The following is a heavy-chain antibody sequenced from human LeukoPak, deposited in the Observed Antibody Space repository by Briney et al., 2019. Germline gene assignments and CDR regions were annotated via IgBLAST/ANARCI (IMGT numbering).Heavy chain of an antibody. J-gene: IGHJ6*04. D-gene: IGHD2-2*01. CDR2: IKKDGSEK. CDR1: GFTSSSFW. CDR3: ATVAGVVPGGLLL. V-gene: IGHV3-7*01. Sequence: GGSLRLSCLASGFTSSSFWTSWVRRPPGKRLEWVANIKKDGSEKEYVDSVKGRFSIFRDNAKNSVYLQMNSLRAEDTAVYYCATVAGVVPGGLLLGGKGTTVIVSS.